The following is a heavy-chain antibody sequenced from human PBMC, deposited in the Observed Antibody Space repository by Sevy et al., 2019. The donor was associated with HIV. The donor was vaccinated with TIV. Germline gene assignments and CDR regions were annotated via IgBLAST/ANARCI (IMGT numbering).Heavy chain of an antibody. CDR1: GFTFSSYW. V-gene: IGHV3-7*01. Sequence: GGSLRLSCAASGFTFSSYWMSWVRQAPGKGLEWVANIKQDGSEKYYVDSVKGRFTISRDNAKNSLYLQMNSLRAEDTAVYHCARVLIIAARRAFDYWGQGTLVTVSS. J-gene: IGHJ4*02. CDR2: IKQDGSEK. CDR3: ARVLIIAARRAFDY. D-gene: IGHD6-6*01.